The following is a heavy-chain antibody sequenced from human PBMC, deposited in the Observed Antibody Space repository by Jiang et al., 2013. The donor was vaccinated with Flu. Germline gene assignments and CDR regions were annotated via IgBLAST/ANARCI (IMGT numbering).Heavy chain of an antibody. CDR1: GFSFFDYW. CDR3: AFAAGRVF. Sequence: EVQLVESGGGLVQPGGSLRLSCAASGFTSGFSFFDYWMIWVRQAPGKGLEWVASIKQEGNDKYYVDSVKGRFSISRDNAKNSLFLQMGSLRVEDTAVYYCAFAAGRVFWGQGTLVTVSS. V-gene: IGHV3-7*03. CDR2: IKQEGNDK. J-gene: IGHJ4*02. D-gene: IGHD6-13*01.